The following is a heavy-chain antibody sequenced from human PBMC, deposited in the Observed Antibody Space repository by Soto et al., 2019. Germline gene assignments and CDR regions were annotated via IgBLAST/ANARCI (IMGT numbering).Heavy chain of an antibody. J-gene: IGHJ4*02. CDR3: ARGRKVYSSTWFVD. CDR2: INHSGST. V-gene: IGHV4-34*01. Sequence: QVELQQWGAGLLKPSETLSLTCAVYGGSFSGYSWSWIRQPPGKGLEWIGEINHSGSTNYNPSFKTRVTISVETSKSQFSLKLSSVTAADTAVYYCARGRKVYSSTWFVDWGQGTLVTVSS. CDR1: GGSFSGYS. D-gene: IGHD6-13*01.